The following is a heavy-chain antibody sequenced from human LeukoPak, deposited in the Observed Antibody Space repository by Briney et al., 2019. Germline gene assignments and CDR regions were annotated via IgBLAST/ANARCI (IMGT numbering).Heavy chain of an antibody. CDR2: ISSSGTFI. V-gene: IGHV3-21*04. J-gene: IGHJ3*01. Sequence: GGSLRLSCAASGFTFSSYSMNWVRQAPGKGLEWVSSISSSGTFIYYADSVKGRFTISRDNAKNSLYLQINSLRAEDTAVYYCARSSYSSSSSVWGQGTMVTVSS. CDR1: GFTFSSYS. D-gene: IGHD6-6*01. CDR3: ARSSYSSSSSV.